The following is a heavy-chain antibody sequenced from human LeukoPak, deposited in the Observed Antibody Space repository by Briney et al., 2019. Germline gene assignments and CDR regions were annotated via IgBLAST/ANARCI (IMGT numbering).Heavy chain of an antibody. J-gene: IGHJ3*02. Sequence: SETLSLTCTVSGGSISSSSYYWGWIRQPPEKGLEWIGSIYFTGTTLYNPSLTSRVTISVDTSKNQFSLRLNSVTAADTAVYYCARQLGAYSYPFDIWGQGTKVTVSS. CDR1: GGSISSSSYY. D-gene: IGHD3-16*01. V-gene: IGHV4-39*01. CDR3: ARQLGAYSYPFDI. CDR2: IYFTGTT.